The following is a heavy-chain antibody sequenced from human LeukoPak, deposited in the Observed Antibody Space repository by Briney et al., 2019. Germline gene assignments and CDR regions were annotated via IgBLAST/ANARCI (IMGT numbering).Heavy chain of an antibody. V-gene: IGHV4-59*01. CDR1: GGSTSSYY. J-gene: IGHJ4*02. D-gene: IGHD6-19*01. CDR3: ARGRIPVAGTKNYFDY. CDR2: IYYSGST. Sequence: SETLSLTYTVSGGSTSSYYWSWIRQPPGKGLEWIGYIYYSGSTNYNPSLKSRVTISVDTSKNQFSLKLSSVTAADTAVYYCARGRIPVAGTKNYFDYWGQGTLVTVSS.